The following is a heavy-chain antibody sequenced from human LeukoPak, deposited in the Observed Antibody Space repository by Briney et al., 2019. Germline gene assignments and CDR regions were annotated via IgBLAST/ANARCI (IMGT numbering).Heavy chain of an antibody. D-gene: IGHD1-26*01. Sequence: GGSLRLSCAASGFTFSSYAMHWVRQAPGKGLEWVAVISYDGSNKYYADSVKGRFTISRDNSKNTLYLQMNSLRAEDTAVYYCASPMWELLSPLGYWGQGTLVTVSS. CDR2: ISYDGSNK. V-gene: IGHV3-30-3*01. J-gene: IGHJ4*02. CDR3: ASPMWELLSPLGY. CDR1: GFTFSSYA.